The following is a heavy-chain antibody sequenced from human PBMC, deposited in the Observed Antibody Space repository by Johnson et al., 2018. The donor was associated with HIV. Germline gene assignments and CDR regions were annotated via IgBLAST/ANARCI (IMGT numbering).Heavy chain of an antibody. V-gene: IGHV3-23*04. J-gene: IGHJ3*02. Sequence: MHLVESGGGLVQPGGSLRLSCAASGFTFSSYAMSWVRQAPGKGLEWVSAISGSGGSTYYADSVKGRFTISRDNSKNTLYLQMNSLRAEDTAVYYCARPRRLFEGHDAFDIWGQGTMVTVSS. D-gene: IGHD2-21*01. CDR1: GFTFSSYA. CDR3: ARPRRLFEGHDAFDI. CDR2: ISGSGGST.